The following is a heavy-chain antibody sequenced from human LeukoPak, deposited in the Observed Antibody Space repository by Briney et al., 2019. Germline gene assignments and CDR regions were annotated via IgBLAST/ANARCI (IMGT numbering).Heavy chain of an antibody. CDR2: IDPSDSYT. Sequence: ASVKVSCKASGYSFTTYWITWVRQMPGKGLEWMGTIDPSDSYTNYSPSFQGHVSISVDKSISTAYLQWSSLKASDTAMYYCARHLYGSVTYNVDYWGQGTLVTVSS. J-gene: IGHJ4*02. D-gene: IGHD3-10*01. CDR3: ARHLYGSVTYNVDY. V-gene: IGHV5-10-1*01. CDR1: GYSFTTYW.